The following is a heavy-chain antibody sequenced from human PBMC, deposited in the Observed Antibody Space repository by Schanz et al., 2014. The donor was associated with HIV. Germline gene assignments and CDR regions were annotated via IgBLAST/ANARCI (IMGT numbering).Heavy chain of an antibody. CDR3: AKPYCSGGSCPALPAGGMDV. Sequence: EVQLVESGGGLVQPGRSLRLSCAASGFTFGDYAMHWVRQAPGKGLEWVSGISWNSGSIDYADSVKGRFTISRDNAKNSLYLQMNSLRAEDTALYYCAKPYCSGGSCPALPAGGMDVWGQGTTVTVSS. V-gene: IGHV3-9*01. CDR2: ISWNSGSI. CDR1: GFTFGDYA. D-gene: IGHD2-15*01. J-gene: IGHJ6*02.